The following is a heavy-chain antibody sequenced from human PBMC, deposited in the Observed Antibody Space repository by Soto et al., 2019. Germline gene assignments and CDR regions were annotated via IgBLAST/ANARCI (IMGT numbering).Heavy chain of an antibody. CDR2: ISYDGSNE. Sequence: QVQLVESGGGVVQPGRSLRLSCAASGFTFSSHAMHWVRQAPGRGLEWVAVISYDGSNEYYADSVKGRFTISRDNSKNTXYXQMNSLRAEDTAVYYCARDQGTYYYASSAYFGPHDYWGQGTLVTVSS. V-gene: IGHV3-30-3*01. CDR1: GFTFSSHA. D-gene: IGHD3-22*01. CDR3: ARDQGTYYYASSAYFGPHDY. J-gene: IGHJ4*02.